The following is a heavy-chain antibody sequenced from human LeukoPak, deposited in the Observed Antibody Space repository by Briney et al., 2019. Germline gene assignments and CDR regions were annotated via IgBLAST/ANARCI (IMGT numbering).Heavy chain of an antibody. V-gene: IGHV4-59*01. D-gene: IGHD5-12*01. CDR1: GGSISTYY. J-gene: IGHJ4*02. CDR3: ARGGGYASPIGY. CDR2: IYHSGST. Sequence: SETLSLTGTLSGGSISTYYRSWIRQPPGEGLEWIGYIYHSGSTNHNPSLKSRVTISVDTSKNQFSLKLSSVTAADTAVYYCARGGGYASPIGYWGQGALVTVSS.